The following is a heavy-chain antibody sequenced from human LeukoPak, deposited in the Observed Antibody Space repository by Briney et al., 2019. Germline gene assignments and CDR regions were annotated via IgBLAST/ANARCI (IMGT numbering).Heavy chain of an antibody. J-gene: IGHJ5*02. V-gene: IGHV3-11*01. Sequence: PGGSLRLSCAASGFTFSDYYMSWIRQAPGKGLEWVSYISSSGSTIYYADSVKGRFTISRDNAKNSLYLQMNSLRAEDTAVYYCARDLEYYYDSGQVRWYDPWGQGTLTTVSS. CDR2: ISSSGSTI. D-gene: IGHD3-22*01. CDR3: ARDLEYYYDSGQVRWYDP. CDR1: GFTFSDYY.